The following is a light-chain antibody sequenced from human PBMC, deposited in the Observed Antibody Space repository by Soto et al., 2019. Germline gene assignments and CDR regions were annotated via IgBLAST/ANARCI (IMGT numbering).Light chain of an antibody. CDR3: QQYNYWPPYT. J-gene: IGKJ2*01. CDR2: GAS. V-gene: IGKV3-15*01. Sequence: EIVMTQSPATLSVSPGSRATLYCRASRSVSSNLAWYQQKPGQAPRLLIYGASTRATGIPARFSGSGSGTEFTLTISSLQSEDFAVYYCQQYNYWPPYTFGQGTKLEIK. CDR1: RSVSSN.